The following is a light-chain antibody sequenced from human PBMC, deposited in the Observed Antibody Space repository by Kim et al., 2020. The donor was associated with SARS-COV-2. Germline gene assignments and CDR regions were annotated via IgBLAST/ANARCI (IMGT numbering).Light chain of an antibody. CDR2: DAS. Sequence: EIVMTQSPATLSVSPGERATLSCTASQSVSTDLAWYQYKRGQAPRLLIYDASTRATGIPVRFSGSGSGTAFTLTISSLQSEDFAVYYCQQYNKWPYTCGQGTKLEI. V-gene: IGKV3-15*01. CDR1: QSVSTD. J-gene: IGKJ2*01. CDR3: QQYNKWPYT.